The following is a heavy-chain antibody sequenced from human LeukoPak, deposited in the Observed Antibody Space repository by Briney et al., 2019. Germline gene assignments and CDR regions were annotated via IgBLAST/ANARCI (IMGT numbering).Heavy chain of an antibody. J-gene: IGHJ3*02. Sequence: RASVKVSCKASGYTSTNYVISWVRQAPGQGLEWMGWISAYNGNTNYAQKPQGRVTMTTDTSTSTAYMELRSLRSDDTAVYYCARFGLGKHIEVAGIPFDIWGQGTMVTVSS. CDR1: GYTSTNYV. V-gene: IGHV1-18*01. D-gene: IGHD6-19*01. CDR3: ARFGLGKHIEVAGIPFDI. CDR2: ISAYNGNT.